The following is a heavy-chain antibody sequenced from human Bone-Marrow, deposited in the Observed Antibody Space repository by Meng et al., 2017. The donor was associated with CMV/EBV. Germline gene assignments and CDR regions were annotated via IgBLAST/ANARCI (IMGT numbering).Heavy chain of an antibody. CDR2: IRNDESDK. CDR1: GYTFTSYG. Sequence: QVQLVQSGAEVKKPGASVKVSCKASGYTFTSYGINWVRQAPGKGPEWVAFIRNDESDKYYGDSVKGRFAISRDTSKNTVDLQMNSLRTEDTAVYYCAKDDPVFHYWGQGTLVTVSS. V-gene: IGHV3-30*02. J-gene: IGHJ4*02. CDR3: AKDDPVFHY.